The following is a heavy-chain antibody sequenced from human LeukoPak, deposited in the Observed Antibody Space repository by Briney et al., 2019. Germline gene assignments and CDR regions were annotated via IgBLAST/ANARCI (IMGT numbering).Heavy chain of an antibody. J-gene: IGHJ4*02. CDR1: GYTFTSYT. D-gene: IGHD3-22*01. V-gene: IGHV1-3*01. CDR3: ARDNGRSYYYDSSGYYHGIGY. Sequence: GASVKVSCKASGYTFTSYTMHWVRQAPGQRLEWMGWINAGNGNTKYSQKFQGRVTITRDTSASTAYMELSSLRSEDTAVYYCARDNGRSYYYDSSGYYHGIGYWGQGTLVTVSS. CDR2: INAGNGNT.